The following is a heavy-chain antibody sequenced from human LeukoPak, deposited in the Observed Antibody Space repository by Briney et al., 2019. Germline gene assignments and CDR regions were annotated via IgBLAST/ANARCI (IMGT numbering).Heavy chain of an antibody. Sequence: SETLSLTCAVYGGSFSGYYWSWIRQPPGKGLEWIGEINHSGSTNYNPSLKSRVTISVDTSKNQFSLKLSSVTAADTAVYYCARGPRYFDWLLDFDYWGQGTLVTVSS. CDR1: GGSFSGYY. J-gene: IGHJ4*02. D-gene: IGHD3-9*01. CDR2: INHSGST. V-gene: IGHV4-34*01. CDR3: ARGPRYFDWLLDFDY.